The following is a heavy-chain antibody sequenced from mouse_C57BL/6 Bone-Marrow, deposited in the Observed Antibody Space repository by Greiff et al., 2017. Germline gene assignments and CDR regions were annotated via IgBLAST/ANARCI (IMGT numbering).Heavy chain of an antibody. J-gene: IGHJ3*01. CDR1: GYTFTSYW. CDR3: AREGGDSSGYPAWFAY. CDR2: IDPSDSYT. V-gene: IGHV1-69*01. D-gene: IGHD3-2*02. Sequence: QVQLQQPGAELVMPGASVKLSCKASGYTFTSYWMHWVKQRPGQGLEWIGEIDPSDSYTNYNQKFKGKSTLTVDKSSSTAYMQLSSLKSEDSAVYYCAREGGDSSGYPAWFAYWGQGTLVTVSA.